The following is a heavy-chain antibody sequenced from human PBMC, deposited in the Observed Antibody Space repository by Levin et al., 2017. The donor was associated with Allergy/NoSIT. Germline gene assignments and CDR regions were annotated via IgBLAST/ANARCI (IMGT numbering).Heavy chain of an antibody. D-gene: IGHD2-15*01. CDR1: GFTFSSYG. J-gene: IGHJ5*02. CDR2: IWYDGSNK. V-gene: IGHV3-33*01. CDR3: AREGQEYCSGGSCYLIWFDP. Sequence: PGGSLRLSCAASGFTFSSYGMHWVRQAPGKGLEWVAVIWYDGSNKYYADSVKGRFTISRDNSKNTLYLQMNSLRAEDTAVYYCAREGQEYCSGGSCYLIWFDPWGQGTLVTVSS.